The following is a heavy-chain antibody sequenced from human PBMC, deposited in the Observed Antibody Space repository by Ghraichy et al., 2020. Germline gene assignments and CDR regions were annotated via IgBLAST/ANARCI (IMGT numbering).Heavy chain of an antibody. J-gene: IGHJ4*02. CDR2: ISGSGGST. D-gene: IGHD6-19*01. CDR1: GFTFSSYA. Sequence: GESLNISCAASGFTFSSYAMNWVRQAPGKGLEWVSAISGSGGSTYYADSVKGRFTISRDNSKNTLYLQMNSLRAEDTAVYYCAKDPESVRAVAGSFDYWGQGTLVTVSS. CDR3: AKDPESVRAVAGSFDY. V-gene: IGHV3-23*01.